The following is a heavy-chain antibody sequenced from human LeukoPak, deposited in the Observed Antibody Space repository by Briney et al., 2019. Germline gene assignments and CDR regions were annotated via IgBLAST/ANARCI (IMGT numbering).Heavy chain of an antibody. CDR1: GFTFSSYS. CDR3: ARTYYDYIWGSYRFDY. D-gene: IGHD3-16*02. V-gene: IGHV3-48*02. Sequence: GGSLRLSCAASGFTFSSYSMNWVRQAPGKGLEWVSYISSSSSTIYYADSVKGRFTISRDSAKNSLYLQMNSLRDEDTAVYYCARTYYDYIWGSYRFDYWGQGTLVTVSS. J-gene: IGHJ4*02. CDR2: ISSSSSTI.